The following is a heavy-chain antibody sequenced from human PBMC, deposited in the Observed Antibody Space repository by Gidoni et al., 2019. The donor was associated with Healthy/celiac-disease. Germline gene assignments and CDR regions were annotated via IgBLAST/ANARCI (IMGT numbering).Heavy chain of an antibody. D-gene: IGHD1-26*01. J-gene: IGHJ6*02. CDR3: ARDRPRYLMDV. CDR2: IWYDGSTK. CDR1: GCTFSSYG. V-gene: IGHV3-33*01. Sequence: QVQRVESGGGVVQPGRSLRLSCAASGCTFSSYGMHWVRQAPGKGLEWVAVIWYDGSTKYYADSVKGRFTISRDNSKNTLYLQMNSLRAEDTAVYYCARDRPRYLMDVWGQGTTVTVSS.